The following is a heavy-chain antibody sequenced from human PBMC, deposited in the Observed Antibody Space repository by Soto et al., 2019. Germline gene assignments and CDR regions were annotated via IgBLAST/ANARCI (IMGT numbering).Heavy chain of an antibody. Sequence: GGSLRLACAASGFTISIYSMNWVRQAPGKGLEWVSYLSSSSGTIHYAESVKGRFTISRDNAKNLLFLQMSSLRDEDTAVYYCAKEPRTAVEATGLFDYWGQGTLVTVSS. D-gene: IGHD1-26*01. CDR3: AKEPRTAVEATGLFDY. CDR2: LSSSSGTI. J-gene: IGHJ4*02. V-gene: IGHV3-48*02. CDR1: GFTISIYS.